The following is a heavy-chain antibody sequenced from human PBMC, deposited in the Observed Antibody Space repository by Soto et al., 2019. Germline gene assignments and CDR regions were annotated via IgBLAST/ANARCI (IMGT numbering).Heavy chain of an antibody. D-gene: IGHD6-19*01. CDR3: ARGIEGWAQGRYYYGMDV. V-gene: IGHV4-61*01. J-gene: IGHJ6*02. CDR1: GGSVSSGSYY. CDR2: IYYSGST. Sequence: QVQLQESGPGLVKPSETLSLTCTVSGGSVSSGSYYWSWIRQPPGKGLEWIGYIYYSGSTNYNPSLKRRVTIPVDTPKNQFALKLSTLPTADTAVYYWARGIEGWAQGRYYYGMDVWGQGTTVTVPS.